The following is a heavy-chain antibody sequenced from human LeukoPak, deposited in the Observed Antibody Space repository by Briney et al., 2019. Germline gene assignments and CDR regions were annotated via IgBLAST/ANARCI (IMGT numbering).Heavy chain of an antibody. CDR1: GYTFISYG. D-gene: IGHD3-10*01. J-gene: IGHJ5*02. CDR2: ISAYNGNT. CDR3: ARDFAPYYGSGINWFDP. V-gene: IGHV1-18*01. Sequence: ASVKVSCKASGYTFISYGISWVRQAPGQGLEWMGWISAYNGNTNYAQKLQGRVTMTTDTSTSTAYMELRSLRSDDTAVYYCARDFAPYYGSGINWFDPWGQGTLVTVSS.